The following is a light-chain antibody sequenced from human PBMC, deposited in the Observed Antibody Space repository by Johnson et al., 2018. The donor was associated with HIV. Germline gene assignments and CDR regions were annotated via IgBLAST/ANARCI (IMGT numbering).Light chain of an antibody. J-gene: IGLJ1*01. V-gene: IGLV1-51*02. CDR1: SSNIGNND. CDR3: GTWDSSLSAHYV. CDR2: ESN. Sequence: PVLTQPPSVSAAPGQKVTISCSGSSSNIGNNDVSWYQHLPGTAPKLLIYESNKRPSGIPDRFSGSESGTSATLGITGLQTGDEADYYCGTWDSSLSAHYVFGTGTKVTVL.